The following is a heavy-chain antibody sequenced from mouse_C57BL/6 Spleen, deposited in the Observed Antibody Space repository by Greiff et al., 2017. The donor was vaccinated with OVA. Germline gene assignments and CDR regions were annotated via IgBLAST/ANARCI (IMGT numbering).Heavy chain of an antibody. J-gene: IGHJ2*01. CDR2: ISGGGGNT. Sequence: EVMLVESGGGLVKPGGSLKLSCAASGFTFSSYTMSWVRQTPEKRLEWVATISGGGGNTYYPDSVKGRFTISRDNAKNTLYLQMSSLRSEDTALYYCARRDTTVAFDYWGQGTTLTVSS. CDR1: GFTFSSYT. V-gene: IGHV5-9*01. CDR3: ARRDTTVAFDY. D-gene: IGHD1-1*01.